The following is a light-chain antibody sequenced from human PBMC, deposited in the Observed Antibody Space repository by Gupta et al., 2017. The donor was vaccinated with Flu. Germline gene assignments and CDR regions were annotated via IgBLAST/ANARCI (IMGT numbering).Light chain of an antibody. V-gene: IGLV4-69*01. J-gene: IGLJ3*02. CDR3: QTRGNSIVV. CDR1: SGNSSGS. CDR2: IYSDSSR. Sequence: VKITCTVRSGNSSGSDAWNQQQQEQGTAHVMLIYSDSSRSTGVDNRFSGSKSGNAAALTITGPQPEDEDDYYYYSQTRGNSIVVFGGGTKLTVL.